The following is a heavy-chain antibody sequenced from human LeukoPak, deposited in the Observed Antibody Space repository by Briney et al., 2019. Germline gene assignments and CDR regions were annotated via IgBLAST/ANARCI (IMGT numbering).Heavy chain of an antibody. J-gene: IGHJ4*01. Sequence: GGSLRLSCAASGFTFSSYGMHWVRQAPGKGLEWVAVISYDGSNKYYADSVKGRFTISRDNSKNTLYLQMNSLRAEDTAVYYCARDQSATGYYAHWGQGTLVTVSS. V-gene: IGHV3-30*03. D-gene: IGHD3-9*01. CDR3: ARDQSATGYYAH. CDR2: ISYDGSNK. CDR1: GFTFSSYG.